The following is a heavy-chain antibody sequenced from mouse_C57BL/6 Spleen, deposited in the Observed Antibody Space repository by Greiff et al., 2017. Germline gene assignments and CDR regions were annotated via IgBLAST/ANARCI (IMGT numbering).Heavy chain of an antibody. D-gene: IGHD3-1*01. V-gene: IGHV1-76*01. CDR1: GYTFPDYY. Sequence: VQLQQSGAELVRPGASVKLSCKASGYTFPDYYINWVKQRPGQGLEWIARIYPGSGNTSYNEKFKGKATLTAEKSSSTAYMQLSSLTSEDSAVYFCARAGTGAWFAYWGQGTLVTVSA. CDR2: IYPGSGNT. J-gene: IGHJ3*01. CDR3: ARAGTGAWFAY.